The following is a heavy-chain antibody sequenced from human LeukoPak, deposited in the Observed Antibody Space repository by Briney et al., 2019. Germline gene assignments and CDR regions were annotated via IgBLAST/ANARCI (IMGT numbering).Heavy chain of an antibody. V-gene: IGHV3-48*01. Sequence: PGGSLRLSCAASGLTFSSFGMSWVRQAPGKGLEWVSFLIVGNGNQHYADSVKGRFTISRDDAKNSLYLQMNSLRAEDTAVYYCARDRNGGSFDYWGQGTLVTVSS. CDR1: GLTFSSFG. CDR2: LIVGNGNQ. CDR3: ARDRNGGSFDY. J-gene: IGHJ4*02. D-gene: IGHD4-23*01.